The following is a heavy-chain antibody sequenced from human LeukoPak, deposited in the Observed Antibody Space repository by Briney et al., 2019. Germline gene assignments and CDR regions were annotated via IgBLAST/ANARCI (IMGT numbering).Heavy chain of an antibody. J-gene: IGHJ4*02. CDR2: ISYGVSNK. Sequence: GSRRLSCAASGFTFSSYAMHWVRQAPGKGLESVTGISYGVSNKYYADSVKGRFTISRDNSKNTLYLQMNSLRAEDTAVYYCARALDDILTGYYPPLPDYWGQGTLVTVSS. CDR1: GFTFSSYA. V-gene: IGHV3-30*04. D-gene: IGHD3-9*01. CDR3: ARALDDILTGYYPPLPDY.